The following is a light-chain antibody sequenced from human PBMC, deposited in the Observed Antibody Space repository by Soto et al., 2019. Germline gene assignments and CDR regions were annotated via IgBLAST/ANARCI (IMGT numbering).Light chain of an antibody. J-gene: IGKJ5*01. CDR1: QSVRDN. CDR3: QQSYSPPPIT. CDR2: RAS. Sequence: EIVLTQSPATLAVSPGEGATLSCRASQSVRDNLAWYQQKPGQAPRLLIYRASTRATGVPARFSGSGSGTDFTLTISSLQPEDFATYYCQQSYSPPPITFGQGTRLEIK. V-gene: IGKV3-15*01.